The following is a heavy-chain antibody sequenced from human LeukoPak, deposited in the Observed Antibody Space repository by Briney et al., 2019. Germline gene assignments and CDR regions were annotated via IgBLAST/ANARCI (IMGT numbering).Heavy chain of an antibody. CDR1: GFTLRTYG. CDR3: AKLIAGYCTRTSCYNGGMDV. J-gene: IGHJ6*02. CDR2: ISFDSSNK. D-gene: IGHD2-2*02. Sequence: PGGPLRLSCAASGFTLRTYGMPWVPRSPGKGRDGVAIISFDSSNKYYADSVKGRFTISRDNSKNTLYLQMNSLRPEETAVYYGAKLIAGYCTRTSCYNGGMDVWGRGTTVTVSS. V-gene: IGHV3-30*18.